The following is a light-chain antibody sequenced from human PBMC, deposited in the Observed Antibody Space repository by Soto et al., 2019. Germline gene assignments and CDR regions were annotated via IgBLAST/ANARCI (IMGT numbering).Light chain of an antibody. CDR3: QQYGRSPPFT. CDR2: GAS. CDR1: QSVSSSY. Sequence: EIVLTQSPGTLSLSPGQRPTLSWRASQSVSSSYIAWYQQNPGQAPRLLIYGASSRATGIPDRFSGSGSGTDFTLTISRLEPEDFAVDFCQQYGRSPPFTFGQGTKVEIK. V-gene: IGKV3-20*01. J-gene: IGKJ2*01.